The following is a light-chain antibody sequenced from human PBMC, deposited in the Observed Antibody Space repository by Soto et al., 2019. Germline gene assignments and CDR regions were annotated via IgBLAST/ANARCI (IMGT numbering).Light chain of an antibody. J-gene: IGKJ1*01. CDR2: DAS. V-gene: IGKV1-5*01. Sequence: DIQMTQSPSTLSASVGDRVTITCRASQSISSWLAWYQQKPGKAPKLLIYDASSLESGVPSRFSGSGSGTEFTLTISSLQPDDFATYYCQQYNSYQWTFGQGTTVDIK. CDR3: QQYNSYQWT. CDR1: QSISSW.